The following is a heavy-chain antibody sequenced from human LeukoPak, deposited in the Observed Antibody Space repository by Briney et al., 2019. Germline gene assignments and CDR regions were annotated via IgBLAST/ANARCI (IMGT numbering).Heavy chain of an antibody. D-gene: IGHD4-17*01. J-gene: IGHJ6*03. V-gene: IGHV3-74*01. CDR1: GFTFSSYG. CDR3: AKVKSTVTYSWNYYYYYMDV. CDR2: INSDGSST. Sequence: GGSLRLSCAASGFTFSSYGMSWVRQAPGKGLEWVSRINSDGSSTSYADSVKGRFTISRDNSKNTLYLQMNSLRAEDTAVYYCAKVKSTVTYSWNYYYYYMDVWGKGTTVTISS.